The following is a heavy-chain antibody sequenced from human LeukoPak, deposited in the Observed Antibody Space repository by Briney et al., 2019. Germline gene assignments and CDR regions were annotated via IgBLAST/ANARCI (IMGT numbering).Heavy chain of an antibody. D-gene: IGHD5-12*01. CDR3: ASVKVRYSGYDHFDY. J-gene: IGHJ4*02. CDR1: GFTFSTYS. Sequence: GGSLRLSCAASGFTFSTYSMNWVRQAPGKGLEWVSYISSSGSTIYYADSVKGRFTISRDNAKNSLYLQMNSLRAEDTAVYYCASVKVRYSGYDHFDYWGQGTLVTVSS. V-gene: IGHV3-48*04. CDR2: ISSSGSTI.